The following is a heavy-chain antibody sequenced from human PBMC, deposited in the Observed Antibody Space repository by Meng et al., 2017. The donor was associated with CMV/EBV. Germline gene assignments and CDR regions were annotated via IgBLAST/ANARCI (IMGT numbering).Heavy chain of an antibody. CDR2: INPNSGGT. D-gene: IGHD5-24*01. V-gene: IGHV1-2*02. Sequence: QGQLVQSGAEVKKPGASVKVSCQASGYTLTGYYMHWVRQAPGQGLEWMGWINPNSGGTNYAQKFQGRVTMTRDTSISTAYMELSRLRSDDTAVYYCARVQVRGEMATPAGYWGQGTLVTVSS. CDR1: GYTLTGYY. CDR3: ARVQVRGEMATPAGY. J-gene: IGHJ4*02.